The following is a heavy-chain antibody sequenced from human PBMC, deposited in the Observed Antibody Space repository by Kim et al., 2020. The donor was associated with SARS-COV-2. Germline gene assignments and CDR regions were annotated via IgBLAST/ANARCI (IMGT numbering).Heavy chain of an antibody. Sequence: ASVKVSCKASGYTFTSYDINWVRQATGQGLEWMGWMNPNSGNTGYAQKFQGRVTMTRNTSISTAYMELSSLRSEDTAVYYCARVFGTTPFYYYYGMDVWGQGTTVTVSS. CDR2: MNPNSGNT. D-gene: IGHD1-7*01. V-gene: IGHV1-8*01. CDR1: GYTFTSYD. J-gene: IGHJ6*02. CDR3: ARVFGTTPFYYYYGMDV.